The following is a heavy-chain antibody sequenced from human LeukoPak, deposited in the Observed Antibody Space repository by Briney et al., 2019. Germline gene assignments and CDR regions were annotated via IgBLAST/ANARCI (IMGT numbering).Heavy chain of an antibody. J-gene: IGHJ4*02. CDR1: GFTFSSYG. Sequence: GRSLRLSCAASGFTFSSYGMHWVRQAPGKGLEWVAVIWYDGSNKYYADSVKGRFTISRDSSKNTLYLQMNSLRAEDTAVYYCAKEVLSGYSYGYFDYWGQGTLVTVSS. V-gene: IGHV3-33*06. CDR3: AKEVLSGYSYGYFDY. CDR2: IWYDGSNK. D-gene: IGHD5-18*01.